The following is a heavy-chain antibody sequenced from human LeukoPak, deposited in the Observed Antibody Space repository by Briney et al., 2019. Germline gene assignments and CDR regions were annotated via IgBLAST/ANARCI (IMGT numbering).Heavy chain of an antibody. V-gene: IGHV4-34*01. CDR1: GGSISSYY. J-gene: IGHJ3*02. D-gene: IGHD3-10*01. CDR2: INHSGST. CDR3: ARGRPPRRGAFDI. Sequence: SETLSLTCTVSGGSISSYYWSWIRQPPGKGLEWIGEINHSGSTNYNPSLKSRVTISVDTSKNQFSLKLSSVTAADTAVYYCARGRPPRRGAFDIWGQGTMVTVSS.